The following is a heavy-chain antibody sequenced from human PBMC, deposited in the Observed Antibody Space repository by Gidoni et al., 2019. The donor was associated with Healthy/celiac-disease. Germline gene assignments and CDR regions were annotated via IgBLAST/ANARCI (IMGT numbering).Heavy chain of an antibody. CDR3: AKDPTPRLTSARGY. Sequence: EVQLLESGGGLVQPGGSLRLSCAASGFPFSSYAMSWVRQAPGKGLEWVSAISGSGGSTYYADSVKGRFTISRDNSKNTLYLQMNSLRAEDTAVYYCAKDPTPRLTSARGYWGQGTLVTVSS. D-gene: IGHD2-15*01. V-gene: IGHV3-23*01. CDR2: ISGSGGST. J-gene: IGHJ4*02. CDR1: GFPFSSYA.